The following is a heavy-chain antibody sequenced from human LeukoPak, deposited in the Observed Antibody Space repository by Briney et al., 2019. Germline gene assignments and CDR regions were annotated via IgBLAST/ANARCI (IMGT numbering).Heavy chain of an antibody. CDR2: ISSSSSTI. D-gene: IGHD6-13*01. V-gene: IGHV3-48*04. J-gene: IGHJ6*03. CDR1: GFTFGSYS. CDR3: ARYQVIAAAGGYYYYMDV. Sequence: GGSLRLSCAGSGFTFGSYSMNWVRQAPGKGLEWVSYISSSSSTIYYADSVKGRFTISRDNAKNSLYLQMNSLRAEDTAVYYCARYQVIAAAGGYYYYMDVWGKGTTVTVSS.